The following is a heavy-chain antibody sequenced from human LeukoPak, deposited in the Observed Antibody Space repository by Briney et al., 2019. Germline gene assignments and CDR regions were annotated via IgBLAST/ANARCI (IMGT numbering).Heavy chain of an antibody. J-gene: IGHJ6*02. D-gene: IGHD3-16*01. V-gene: IGHV3-23*01. CDR2: ISGSGGST. Sequence: PGGSLRLSCAASGFTFSSYAMSWVRQAPGKGLEWVSAISGSGGSTYYADSVKGRFTISRDNSKNTLCLQMNSLRVEDTAVYYCAKGVAPGWSNSYPYGNFYYGMDVWGQGTTVTVSS. CDR1: GFTFSSYA. CDR3: AKGVAPGWSNSYPYGNFYYGMDV.